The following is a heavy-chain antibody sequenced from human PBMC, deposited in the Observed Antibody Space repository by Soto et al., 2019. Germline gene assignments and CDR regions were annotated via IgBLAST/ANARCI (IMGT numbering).Heavy chain of an antibody. Sequence: PSQTLSLTCAISGDSVSSNIVTWNWIRQSPSRGLEWLGRTYYRSKWYKDYAESVKSRITINPDTSKNQFSLKLNSVTAADTAVYYCARGRWFDPWGQGTLVTVSS. CDR1: GDSVSSNIVT. J-gene: IGHJ5*02. D-gene: IGHD3-10*01. CDR2: TYYRSKWYK. CDR3: ARGRWFDP. V-gene: IGHV6-1*01.